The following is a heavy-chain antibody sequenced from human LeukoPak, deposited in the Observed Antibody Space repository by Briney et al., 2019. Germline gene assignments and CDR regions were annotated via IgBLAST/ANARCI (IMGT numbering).Heavy chain of an antibody. V-gene: IGHV3-11*04. D-gene: IGHD4/OR15-4a*01. CDR3: ARDAGAYY. CDR1: GFTFSDNY. J-gene: IGHJ4*02. Sequence: GGSLRLSCAASGFTFSDNYMSWIRQAPGKGLEWVSYISSSGSIYYADSVKGRFTISRDNAKRSLYLQMDSLRAEDTAVYYCARDAGAYYWGQGTLVTVSS. CDR2: ISSSGSI.